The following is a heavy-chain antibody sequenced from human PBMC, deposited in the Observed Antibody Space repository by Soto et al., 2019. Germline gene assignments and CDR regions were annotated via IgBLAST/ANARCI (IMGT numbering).Heavy chain of an antibody. D-gene: IGHD3-3*01. V-gene: IGHV1-69*13. J-gene: IGHJ6*02. CDR2: IIPIFGTA. CDR1: GGTFSSYA. CDR3: ARVLRFLEWLLPHEAANYYYYGMDV. Sequence: GASVKVSCKASGGTFSSYAISWVRQAPGHGLEWMGGIIPIFGTANYAQKFQGRVTITADESTSTAYMELSSLRSEDTAVYYCARVLRFLEWLLPHEAANYYYYGMDVWGQGTTVTVSS.